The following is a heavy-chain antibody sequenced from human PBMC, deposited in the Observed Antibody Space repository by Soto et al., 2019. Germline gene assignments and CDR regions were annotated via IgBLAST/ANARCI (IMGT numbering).Heavy chain of an antibody. CDR3: ARAPYSSSSGRYYYYGMDV. J-gene: IGHJ6*02. Sequence: QVQLQESGPGLVKPSETLSLTCTVSGGSISSYYWSWIRQPPGKGLEWIGYIYYSGSTNYNPSLRSRVPISVDTSKNQFSRKLSSVTAADTAVYYCARAPYSSSSGRYYYYGMDVWGQGTTVTVSS. CDR2: IYYSGST. D-gene: IGHD6-6*01. V-gene: IGHV4-59*01. CDR1: GGSISSYY.